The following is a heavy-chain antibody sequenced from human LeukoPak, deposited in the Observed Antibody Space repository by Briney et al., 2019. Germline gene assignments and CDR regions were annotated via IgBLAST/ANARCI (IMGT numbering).Heavy chain of an antibody. D-gene: IGHD3-10*01. CDR3: ARGFYLSNE. Sequence: NPSETLSLTCAVYGGSFSGYYWSWIRQPPGKGLEWIGEINHSGSTNYNPSLKSRVTISVDTSKNQFSLKLSSVTAADTAVYYCARGFYLSNEGGQGTLVTVSS. CDR1: GGSFSGYY. J-gene: IGHJ4*02. V-gene: IGHV4-34*01. CDR2: INHSGST.